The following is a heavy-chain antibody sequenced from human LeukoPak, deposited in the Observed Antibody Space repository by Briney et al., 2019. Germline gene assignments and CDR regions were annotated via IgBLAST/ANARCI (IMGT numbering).Heavy chain of an antibody. CDR3: ARVSIAAPRVYYYYMDV. CDR2: ISYDGSNK. CDR1: GFTFSSYA. Sequence: PGGSLRLSCAASGFTFSSYAMHWVRQAPGKGLEWVAVISYDGSNKYYADSVKGRFTISRDNSKNTLYLQMNSLRAEDTAVYYCARVSIAAPRVYYYYMDVWGKGTTVTVSS. V-gene: IGHV3-30*01. J-gene: IGHJ6*03. D-gene: IGHD6-6*01.